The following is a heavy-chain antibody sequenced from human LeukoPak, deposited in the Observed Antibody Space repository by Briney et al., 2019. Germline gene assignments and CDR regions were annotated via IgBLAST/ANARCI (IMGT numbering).Heavy chain of an antibody. CDR2: IRSDGSSK. Sequence: PGGSPRLSCAASGFTFSNYGMHWVRQAPGKGLEWVAFIRSDGSSKYYGDSVKGRFTISRDNSKNTLYLQVNNLRAEDTAVYYCAKDLPTPYFDFWGQGALVTVSS. J-gene: IGHJ4*02. CDR1: GFTFSNYG. CDR3: AKDLPTPYFDF. V-gene: IGHV3-30*02.